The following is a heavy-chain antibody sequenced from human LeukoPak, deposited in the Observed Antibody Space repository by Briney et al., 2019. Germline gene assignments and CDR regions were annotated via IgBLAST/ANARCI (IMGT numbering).Heavy chain of an antibody. CDR3: AREVSTALDY. CDR1: GITFSSYN. CDR2: ISSSSYI. J-gene: IGHJ4*02. Sequence: GSLKPSCATSGITFSSYNKNWVRQAPGKGLEWVSSISSSSYIYYADSVKGRFTISRDNAKNSLYLQMNSLRAEDTAVYYCAREVSTALDYWGQGTLVTVSS. D-gene: IGHD4-11*01. V-gene: IGHV3-21*01.